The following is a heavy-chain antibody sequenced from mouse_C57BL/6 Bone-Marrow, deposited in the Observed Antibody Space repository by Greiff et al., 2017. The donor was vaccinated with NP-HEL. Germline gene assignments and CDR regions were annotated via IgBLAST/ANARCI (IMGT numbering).Heavy chain of an antibody. V-gene: IGHV1-42*01. CDR2: INPSTGGT. Sequence: EVQLQQSGPELVKPGASVKISCKASGYSFTGYYMNWVKQSPEKSLEWIGEINPSTGGTTYNQKFKAKATLTVDKSSSTAYMQLKSLTSEDSAVYYCARWAAQVPYAMDYWGQGTSVTVSS. CDR3: ARWAAQVPYAMDY. D-gene: IGHD3-2*02. J-gene: IGHJ4*01. CDR1: GYSFTGYY.